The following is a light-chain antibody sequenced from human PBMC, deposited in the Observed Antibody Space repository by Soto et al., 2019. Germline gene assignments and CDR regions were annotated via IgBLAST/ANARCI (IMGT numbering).Light chain of an antibody. J-gene: IGLJ1*01. CDR3: GTWDGSLSVYV. Sequence: QSVLTQPPSVSAAPGQKVTISCSGSSSNIGGNSVSWYQQLPGTAPKLLIYDDNKRPSGIPDRFSGSKSGTSATLGITGFQTGDEADYYCGTWDGSLSVYVFGTGTKV. CDR1: SSNIGGNS. CDR2: DDN. V-gene: IGLV1-51*01.